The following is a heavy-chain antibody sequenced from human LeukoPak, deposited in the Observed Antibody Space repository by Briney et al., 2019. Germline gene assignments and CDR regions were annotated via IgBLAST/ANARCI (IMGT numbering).Heavy chain of an antibody. CDR1: GFTFSSYW. J-gene: IGHJ4*02. Sequence: QLGGSLRLSCAASGFTFSSYWMSWVRQAPGKGLEWVANIKQDGSEKYYVDSVKGRFTISRDNAKNSLYLQMNSLRAEDTAVYYCARYWDDYYGSGREDYFDYWGQGTLVTVSS. CDR2: IKQDGSEK. D-gene: IGHD3-10*01. CDR3: ARYWDDYYGSGREDYFDY. V-gene: IGHV3-7*01.